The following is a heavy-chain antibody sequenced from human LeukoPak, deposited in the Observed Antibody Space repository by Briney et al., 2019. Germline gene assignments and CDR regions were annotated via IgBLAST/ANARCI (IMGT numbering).Heavy chain of an antibody. CDR2: INPNSGGT. Sequence: GASVKASCKASGYTFTGYYMHWVRQAPGQGLEWMGWINPNSGGTNYAQKFQGRVTMTRDTSISTAYMELSRLRSDDTAVYYCARGGLAARRIPCLGFDYWGQGTLVTVSS. CDR3: ARGGLAARRIPCLGFDY. J-gene: IGHJ4*02. CDR1: GYTFTGYY. V-gene: IGHV1-2*02. D-gene: IGHD6-6*01.